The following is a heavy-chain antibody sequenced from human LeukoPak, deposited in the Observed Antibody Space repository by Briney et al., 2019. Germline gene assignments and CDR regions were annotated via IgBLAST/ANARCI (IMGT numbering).Heavy chain of an antibody. CDR1: GGSISSGGYY. CDR3: ARADCSGGSCYTFDY. CDR2: VYYSGST. V-gene: IGHV4-31*03. J-gene: IGHJ4*02. D-gene: IGHD2-15*01. Sequence: SQTLSLTCTVSGGSISSGGYYWSWIRQHPGKGLEWIGYVYYSGSTYYNPSLKSRVTISVDTSKNQFSLKLSSVTAADTAVYYCARADCSGGSCYTFDYWGQGTLVTVSS.